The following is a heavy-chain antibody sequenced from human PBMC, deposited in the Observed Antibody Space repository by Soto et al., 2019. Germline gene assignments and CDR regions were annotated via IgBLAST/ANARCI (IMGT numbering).Heavy chain of an antibody. CDR2: ISSRTNTI. CDR1: GFTFSAYS. D-gene: IGHD6-13*01. Sequence: EVQLVESGGGLVQPGGSLRLSCAASGFTFSAYSMNWVRQAPGKGLEWVSYISSRTNTIYYADSVQGRFTISRDDAKNSLYLQMDSLRAEDTAVYYCARDRRIAAAADFYFDSRGQGTLVTVSS. J-gene: IGHJ5*01. CDR3: ARDRRIAAAADFYFDS. V-gene: IGHV3-48*01.